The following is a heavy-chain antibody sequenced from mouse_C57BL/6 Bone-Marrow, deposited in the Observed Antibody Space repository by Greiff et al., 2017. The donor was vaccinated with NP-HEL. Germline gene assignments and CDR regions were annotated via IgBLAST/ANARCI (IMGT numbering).Heavy chain of an antibody. D-gene: IGHD2-3*01. Sequence: EVKLVESVAELVRPGASVKLSCTASGFNIKNTYMHWVKQRPEQGLEWIGRIDPANGNTKYAPKFPGKATITADTSSNTAYLQLSSLTSEDTAIYYCASYDGYWYAMDYWGQGTSVTVSS. CDR2: IDPANGNT. V-gene: IGHV14-3*01. CDR1: GFNIKNTY. CDR3: ASYDGYWYAMDY. J-gene: IGHJ4*01.